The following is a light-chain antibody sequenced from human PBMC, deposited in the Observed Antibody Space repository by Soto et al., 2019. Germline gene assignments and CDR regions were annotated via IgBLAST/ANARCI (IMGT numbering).Light chain of an antibody. CDR2: DAS. J-gene: IGKJ4*01. CDR1: QDISNY. CDR3: QQYNNWPLT. Sequence: DIQMTQSPSSLSASVGDRVTITCQASQDISNYLNWYQQKPGKAPKLLIYDASNLETGVPSRFSGSGSGTEFTLTISSLQSEDFAVYSCQQYNNWPLTFGGGTKVEVK. V-gene: IGKV1-33*01.